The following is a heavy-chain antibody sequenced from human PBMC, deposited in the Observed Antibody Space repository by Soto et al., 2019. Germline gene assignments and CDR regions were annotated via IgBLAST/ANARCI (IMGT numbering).Heavy chain of an antibody. D-gene: IGHD3-16*02. V-gene: IGHV3-9*02. J-gene: IGHJ3*02. CDR2: ISWNSGSI. Sequence: EVQLVESGGGLVQPGRSLRLTCAVSGFTSDEYAMHWVRQAPGKGLEWVSGISWNSGSIGYADSVKGRFTISRDNAKNSLYLQMSSLRAEDTALYYCAKAMPHESDYMWGGYRYMSPFDIWGQGTMVTVSS. CDR1: GFTSDEYA. CDR3: AKAMPHESDYMWGGYRYMSPFDI.